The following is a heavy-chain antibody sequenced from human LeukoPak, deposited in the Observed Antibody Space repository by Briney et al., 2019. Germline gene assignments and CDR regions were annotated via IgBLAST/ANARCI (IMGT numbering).Heavy chain of an antibody. CDR3: ARRRGSGRFDY. CDR2: VCHSGPT. D-gene: IGHD3-10*01. CDR1: GGSISGCSYY. Sequence: PSETLSLTRTVSGGSISGCSYYWSWIRQPPGKGLEFIGSVCHSGPTYYSPSLRSRVTMSVDTSKNQFSLKLSSVTAADTAVYYCARRRGSGRFDYWGQGALVTVSS. J-gene: IGHJ4*02. V-gene: IGHV4-39*01.